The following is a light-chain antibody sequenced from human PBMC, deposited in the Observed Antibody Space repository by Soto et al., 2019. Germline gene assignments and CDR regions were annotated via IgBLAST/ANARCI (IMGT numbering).Light chain of an antibody. J-gene: IGLJ2*01. CDR2: SNN. V-gene: IGLV1-44*01. CDR1: YSNIGSNT. CDR3: AAWDDSLNSPRML. Sequence: QSVLTQPPSVSATPGQRVTISCSGTYSNIGSNTVAWYQRLPGTAPKLLIYSNNERPSGVPDRFSSSKSGSSASLAISGLQSEDEADYYCAAWDDSLNSPRMLFGGGTRVTVL.